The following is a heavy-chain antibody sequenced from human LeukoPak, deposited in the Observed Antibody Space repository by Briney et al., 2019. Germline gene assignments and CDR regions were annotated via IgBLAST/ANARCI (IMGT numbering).Heavy chain of an antibody. CDR1: GGSVSVGNTY. CDR3: ARGRYYDSLTGSERGEFDV. CDR2: TYYTGST. D-gene: IGHD3-9*01. J-gene: IGHJ3*01. Sequence: PSETLSLTCTVSGGSVSVGNTYWSWIRQPAGEGLEWIGYTYYTGSTSYNPSLKSRVSISVDTSNNQFSLKLKSVTAADAALYFCARGRYYDSLTGSERGEFDVWGQGTMVTVSS. V-gene: IGHV4-61*01.